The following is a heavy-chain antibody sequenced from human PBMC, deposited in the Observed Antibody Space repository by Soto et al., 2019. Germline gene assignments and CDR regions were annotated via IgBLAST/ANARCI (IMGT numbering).Heavy chain of an antibody. CDR2: IYYSGST. Sequence: SETLSLTCTVSGGSISSGGYYWSWIRQHPGKGLEWIGYIYYSGSTYYNPSLKSRVTISVDTSKNQFSLKLSSVTATDTAVYYCARIGYYYYGMDVWGQGTTVTVSS. V-gene: IGHV4-31*03. J-gene: IGHJ6*02. CDR3: ARIGYYYYGMDV. CDR1: GGSISSGGYY.